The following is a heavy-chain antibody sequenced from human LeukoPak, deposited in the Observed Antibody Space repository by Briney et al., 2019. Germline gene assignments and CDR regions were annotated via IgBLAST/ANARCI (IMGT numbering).Heavy chain of an antibody. V-gene: IGHV4-34*01. CDR2: INHSGST. D-gene: IGHD6-6*01. Sequence: SSETLSLTCAVYGGSFSGYYWSWIRQPPGKGLEWIGEINHSGSTNYNPSLKSRVTISVDTSKNQFSLKLSSVTAADTAVYYCARGRRAARRAFDIWGQGTMVTVSS. J-gene: IGHJ3*02. CDR3: ARGRRAARRAFDI. CDR1: GGSFSGYY.